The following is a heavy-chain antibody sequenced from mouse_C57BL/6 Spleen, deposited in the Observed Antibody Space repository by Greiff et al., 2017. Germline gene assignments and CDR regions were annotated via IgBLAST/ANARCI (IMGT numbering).Heavy chain of an antibody. V-gene: IGHV8-12*01. Sequence: VKLMESGPGILQSSQTLSLTCSFSGFSLSTSGMGVSWIRQPSGKGLEWLAHIYWDDDKRYNPSLKSPLTISKNTSRNQVFLKITSVDTADTATNYSARRGEYYFDSWGKGTTLSVSS. CDR2: IYWDDDK. CDR3: ARRGEYYFDS. CDR1: GFSLSTSGMG. D-gene: IGHD2-10*02. J-gene: IGHJ2*01.